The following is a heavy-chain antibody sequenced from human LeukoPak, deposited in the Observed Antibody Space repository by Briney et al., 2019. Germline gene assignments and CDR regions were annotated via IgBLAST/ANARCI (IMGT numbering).Heavy chain of an antibody. V-gene: IGHV4-61*02. D-gene: IGHD6-19*01. J-gene: IGHJ4*02. CDR1: GGSISSGSYY. CDR2: IYTSGSI. CDR3: ARHWRGSGWPPYYFDY. Sequence: PSETLSLTCTVSGGSISSGSYYWSWIRQTAGKGLEWIGRIYTSGSINYNPSLKSRVTISLDTSKNQFSLKLSSVTAADTAVYYCARHWRGSGWPPYYFDYWGQGTLVTVSS.